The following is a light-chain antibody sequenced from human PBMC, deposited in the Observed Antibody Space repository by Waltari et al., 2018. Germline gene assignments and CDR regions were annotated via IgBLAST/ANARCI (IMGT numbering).Light chain of an antibody. CDR3: SSYISSDTLEL. CDR2: DVS. CDR1: SSDVGGYNY. V-gene: IGLV2-14*03. Sequence: QSALTQPASVSGSPGQSITISCIGTSSDVGGYNYGSWHQQHPGKAPKLIIFDVSNRPSGVSSRFSGSKSGNTASLTISGLQAQDEADYYCSSYISSDTLELFGGGTSLTVL. J-gene: IGLJ2*01.